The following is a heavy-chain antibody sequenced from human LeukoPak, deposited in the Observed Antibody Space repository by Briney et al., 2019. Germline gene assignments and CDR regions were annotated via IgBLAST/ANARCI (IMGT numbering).Heavy chain of an antibody. CDR3: AKDPTAMIVVASFDY. Sequence: GGSLRLSCAASGFTFSSYAMSWVRQAPGKGLEWVSAISGSGGSTYYADSVKGRFTISRDNSKNTLYLQMNSLRAEDTAVYYCAKDPTAMIVVASFDYWGQGTLVTVSS. CDR1: GFTFSSYA. D-gene: IGHD3-22*01. V-gene: IGHV3-23*01. J-gene: IGHJ4*02. CDR2: ISGSGGST.